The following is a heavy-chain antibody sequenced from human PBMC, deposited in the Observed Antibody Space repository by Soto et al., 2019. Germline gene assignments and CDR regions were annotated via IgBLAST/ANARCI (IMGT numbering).Heavy chain of an antibody. V-gene: IGHV3-23*01. J-gene: IGHJ4*02. CDR2: ISASGGNT. CDR1: AFTFSSYG. CDR3: AKETGHRGAYDY. D-gene: IGHD1-26*01. Sequence: EVQLLESGGDLVQPGGSLRLSCAASAFTFSSYGMNWVRKAPGKGLEWVSAISASGGNTYYSDAVKGRFTISRDNSKNILYLQITSLIVEDTALYYCAKETGHRGAYDYWGQGSLVSVSS.